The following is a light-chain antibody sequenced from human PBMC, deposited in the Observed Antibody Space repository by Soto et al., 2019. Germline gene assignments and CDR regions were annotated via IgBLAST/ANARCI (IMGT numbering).Light chain of an antibody. V-gene: IGKV3-20*01. Sequence: EIALTQSPGTLSLSPGERATLSCRASEPVSTSFLAWYQQKHGQPPRLLIYGVSSRATGVPVSFSGSGSGTDFTLTISRLEPEDFAVYYCQQYVSAPITFGQGTRLE. J-gene: IGKJ5*01. CDR3: QQYVSAPIT. CDR2: GVS. CDR1: EPVSTSF.